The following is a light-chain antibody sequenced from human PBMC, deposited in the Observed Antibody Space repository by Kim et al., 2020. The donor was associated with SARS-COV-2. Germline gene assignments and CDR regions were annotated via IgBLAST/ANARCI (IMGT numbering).Light chain of an antibody. CDR1: DSDIGDNY. CDR3: GTWDSSLSAGGV. Sequence: QSVLTQPPSVSAAPGQKVTISCSGSDSDIGDNYVSWYQQLPGTAPKLLIYDNIKRPSGIPDRFSGSKSGTSATLAIAGLQTGDEADYYCGTWDSSLSAGGVFGGGTQLTVL. V-gene: IGLV1-51*01. CDR2: DNI. J-gene: IGLJ3*02.